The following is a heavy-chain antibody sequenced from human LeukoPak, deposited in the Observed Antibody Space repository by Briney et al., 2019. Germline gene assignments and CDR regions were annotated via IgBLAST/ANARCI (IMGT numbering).Heavy chain of an antibody. CDR1: GGSISSYY. CDR2: IYYSGST. V-gene: IGHV4-59*01. Sequence: TSETLSLTCTVSGGSISSYYWSWIRQPPGKGLEWMGYIYYSGSTNYNPSLKSRVTISVDTSKNQFSLKLSSVTAADTAVYYCARGVVVTRDLNFDYWGQGTLVTVSS. CDR3: ARGVVVTRDLNFDY. D-gene: IGHD3-22*01. J-gene: IGHJ4*02.